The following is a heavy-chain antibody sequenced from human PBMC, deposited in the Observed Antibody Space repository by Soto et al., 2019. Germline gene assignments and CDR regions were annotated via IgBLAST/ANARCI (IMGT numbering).Heavy chain of an antibody. CDR3: VSGSSSDY. Sequence: QVQLVQSGAEVRKPGASVKVSCKASGYTFTDYYIHWVRQAPGQGLEWVGCIHPNSGGTNHAQKVQGRVTMTRDTSISTAYMGLSRLRSDDTAVYYCVSGSSSDYWGQGTLVTVAS. J-gene: IGHJ4*02. CDR1: GYTFTDYY. D-gene: IGHD1-26*01. CDR2: IHPNSGGT. V-gene: IGHV1-2*02.